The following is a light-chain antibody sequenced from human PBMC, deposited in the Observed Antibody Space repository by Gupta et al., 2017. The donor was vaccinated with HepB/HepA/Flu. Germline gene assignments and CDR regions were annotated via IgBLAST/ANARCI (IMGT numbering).Light chain of an antibody. J-gene: IGLJ1*01. CDR1: TSNIGNDN. CDR2: NEN. Sequence: VLTQPPSASGTRGLRVIISCSGSTSNIGNDNAYWYQQLPGRAPKLLIYNENQRPSGVPDRFSGSKSGTTASLAISGLRSEDEADYYCVGWDNSLSAYVFGAGTKVAVL. V-gene: IGLV1-47*02. CDR3: VGWDNSLSAYV.